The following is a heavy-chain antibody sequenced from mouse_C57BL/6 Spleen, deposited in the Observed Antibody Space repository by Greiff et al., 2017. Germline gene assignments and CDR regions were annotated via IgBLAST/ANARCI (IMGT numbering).Heavy chain of an antibody. V-gene: IGHV1-26*01. CDR1: GYTFTDYY. CDR2: INPNNGGT. J-gene: IGHJ3*01. CDR3: ARGLPPWFAY. D-gene: IGHD2-2*01. Sequence: VQLKESGPELVKPGASVKISCKASGYTFTDYYMNWVKQSHGKSLEWIGDINPNNGGTSYNQKFKGKATLTVDKSSSTAYMELRSLTSEDSAVYYCARGLPPWFAYWGQGTLVTVSA.